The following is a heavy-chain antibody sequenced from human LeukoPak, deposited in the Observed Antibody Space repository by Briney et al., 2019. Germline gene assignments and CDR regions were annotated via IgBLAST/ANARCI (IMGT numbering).Heavy chain of an antibody. D-gene: IGHD4-17*01. Sequence: SVKVSCKASGGTLSSYAISWVRQAPGQGLEWMGRIIPIFGIANYAQKFQGRVTITADKSTSTAYMELSSLRSEDTAVYYCARAPPTATVTTFGNWFDPWGQGTLVTVSS. V-gene: IGHV1-69*04. CDR2: IIPIFGIA. CDR1: GGTLSSYA. CDR3: ARAPPTATVTTFGNWFDP. J-gene: IGHJ5*02.